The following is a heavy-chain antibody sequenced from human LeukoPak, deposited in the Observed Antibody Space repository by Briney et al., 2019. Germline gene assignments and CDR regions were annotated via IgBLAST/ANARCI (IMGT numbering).Heavy chain of an antibody. D-gene: IGHD3-10*01. CDR3: ARGAENYYGSGLNY. Sequence: SVKVSCKASRYTLTGYYMHWVRQAPGQGLEWMGWINPNSGGTNYAQKFQGRVTMTRDTSIGTAYMELSRLRSDDAAVYYCARGAENYYGSGLNYWGQGTRVIVSS. CDR2: INPNSGGT. CDR1: RYTLTGYY. V-gene: IGHV1-2*02. J-gene: IGHJ4*02.